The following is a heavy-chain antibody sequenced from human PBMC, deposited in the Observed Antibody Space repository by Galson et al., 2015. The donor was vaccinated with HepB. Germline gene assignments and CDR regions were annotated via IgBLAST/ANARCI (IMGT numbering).Heavy chain of an antibody. D-gene: IGHD2-15*01. CDR1: GFTFSSYW. Sequence: SLRLSCAASGFTFSSYWMSWVRQAPGKGLEWVANINQDGSDKYYVDSVKGRFTISRDNAKNSLYLQMNSLRAEDTAVYYCAREGSPRGHYYGMDVWGQGTTVTVSS. J-gene: IGHJ6*02. V-gene: IGHV3-7*03. CDR3: AREGSPRGHYYGMDV. CDR2: INQDGSDK.